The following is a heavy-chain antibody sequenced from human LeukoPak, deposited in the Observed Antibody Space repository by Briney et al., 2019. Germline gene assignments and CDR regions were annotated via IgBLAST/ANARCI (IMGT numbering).Heavy chain of an antibody. V-gene: IGHV1-69*13. D-gene: IGHD3-10*01. J-gene: IGHJ4*02. CDR1: GGTFSSYA. CDR2: ILPIFGTA. Sequence: ASVKVSCKTSGGTFSSYAISWVRQAPGQGLEWMGGILPIFGTANYAQKFQGRVTITADESTSTAYMELSSLRSEDTAVYYCARGPVLLWFGEWQASRFDYWGQGTLLTVSS. CDR3: ARGPVLLWFGEWQASRFDY.